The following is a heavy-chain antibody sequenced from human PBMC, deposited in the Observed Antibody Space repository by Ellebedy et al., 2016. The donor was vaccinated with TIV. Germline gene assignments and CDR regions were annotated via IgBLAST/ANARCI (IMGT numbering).Heavy chain of an antibody. CDR2: IKQDGSET. CDR3: AREGVEMATPNWFDP. D-gene: IGHD5-24*01. CDR1: GFSFSSYG. V-gene: IGHV3-7*01. J-gene: IGHJ5*02. Sequence: GGSLRLSCAASGFSFSSYGMSWVRQAPGKGLEWVANIKQDGSETHYVDSVKGRFTISRDNSKNTLYLQMNSLRAEDTAVYYCAREGVEMATPNWFDPWGQGTLVTVSS.